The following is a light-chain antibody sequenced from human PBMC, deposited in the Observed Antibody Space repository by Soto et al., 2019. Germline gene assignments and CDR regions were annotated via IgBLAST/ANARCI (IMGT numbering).Light chain of an antibody. CDR1: SSDVGGYKF. Sequence: QSALTQPASVSGSPGQSIPISCTGTSSDVGGYKFVSWYQQHPGKAPKLMIYEVSNRPSGVSSRFSGSKSGNTASLTISGLQAEDEADYYCGSYTGSIYVFGPGTQLTVL. CDR3: GSYTGSIYV. V-gene: IGLV2-14*01. CDR2: EVS. J-gene: IGLJ7*01.